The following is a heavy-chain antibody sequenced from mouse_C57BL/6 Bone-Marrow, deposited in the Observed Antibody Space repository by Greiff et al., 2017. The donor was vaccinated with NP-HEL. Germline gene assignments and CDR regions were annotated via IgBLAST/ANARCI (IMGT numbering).Heavy chain of an antibody. D-gene: IGHD3-1*01. CDR1: GYAFSSSW. CDR2: IYPGDGDT. J-gene: IGHJ2*01. CDR3: ARGGLYGYYFDY. V-gene: IGHV1-82*01. Sequence: QVQLQQSGPELVKPGASVKISCKASGYAFSSSWMNWVKQRPGKGLEWIGRIYPGDGDTNYNGKFKGKATLTADKSSSTAYMQLSSLTSEDSAVYFCARGGLYGYYFDYWGQGTTLTVSS.